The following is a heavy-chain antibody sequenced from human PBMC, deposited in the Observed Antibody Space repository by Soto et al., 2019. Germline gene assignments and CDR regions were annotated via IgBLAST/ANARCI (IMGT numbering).Heavy chain of an antibody. Sequence: QLQLQESGPGLVKPSETLSLTCTVSGGCISSSSYYWGWIRQPPGKGLEWIGSIYYSGSTYYNPSLKSRVTISIDTSKNQFSLKLGSVTAADTAVHYCERQPRAAGRSTRGWGQGTLVTLSS. CDR3: ERQPRAAGRSTRG. CDR2: IYYSGST. D-gene: IGHD6-19*01. V-gene: IGHV4-39*01. CDR1: GGCISSSSYY. J-gene: IGHJ4*02.